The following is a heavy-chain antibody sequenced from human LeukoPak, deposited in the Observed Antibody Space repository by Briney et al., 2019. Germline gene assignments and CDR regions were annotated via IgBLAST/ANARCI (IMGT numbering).Heavy chain of an antibody. CDR3: ARRDYAAWFDP. J-gene: IGHJ5*02. V-gene: IGHV4-39*01. Sequence: KPSETLSLTCNVSGDSITSGAFYWAWIRQSPGKGLEWIGNVYYSGSTQYNPSLRGRVSISMDKTKNLFSLNLNSVSVTDTAIYYCARRDYAAWFDPWGQGTLVTVSS. D-gene: IGHD4/OR15-4a*01. CDR2: VYYSGST. CDR1: GDSITSGAFY.